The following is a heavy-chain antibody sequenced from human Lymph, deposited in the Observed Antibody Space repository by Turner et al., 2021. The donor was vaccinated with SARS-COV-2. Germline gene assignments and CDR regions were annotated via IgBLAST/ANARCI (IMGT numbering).Heavy chain of an antibody. J-gene: IGHJ4*02. CDR3: ARGPPDFPYYFDY. CDR1: GFTFSSYS. V-gene: IGHV3-21*01. CDR2: ITFTSSYI. D-gene: IGHD2-21*02. Sequence: EVPLVESGGGLVKPGGSLRLSCAASGFTFSSYSMNWVRQAPGKGLEWVSSITFTSSYIFYADSVKGRFTISRDNAKNSLYLQMNSLRAEDTAVYYCARGPPDFPYYFDYWGQGTLVTVSS.